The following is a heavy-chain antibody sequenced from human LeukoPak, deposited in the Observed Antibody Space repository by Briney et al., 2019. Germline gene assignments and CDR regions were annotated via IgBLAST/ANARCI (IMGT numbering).Heavy chain of an antibody. D-gene: IGHD1-26*01. Sequence: SETLSLTCTVSGGSISSGSYYWSWIRQPAGKGLEWIGRIYTSGSTNYNPSLKSRVTISVDTSKNQFSLKLSSVTAADTAVYYCARTSGSYPDYWGQGTLVTVSS. J-gene: IGHJ4*02. V-gene: IGHV4-61*02. CDR2: IYTSGST. CDR1: GGSISSGSYY. CDR3: ARTSGSYPDY.